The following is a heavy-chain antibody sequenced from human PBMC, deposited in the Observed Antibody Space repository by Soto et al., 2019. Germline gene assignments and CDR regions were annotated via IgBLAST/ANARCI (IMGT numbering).Heavy chain of an antibody. D-gene: IGHD6-13*01. CDR1: GGSMRNYF. CDR3: AAGEASSRNLAPSYLDF. V-gene: IGHV4-59*01. CDR2: IHYSGTT. J-gene: IGHJ4*02. Sequence: SETLSLTCTVSGGSMRNYFWTWIRQPPGKGLEWIGYIHYSGTTSFFPSYNPSLRSRVTISEDTSKNQFSLKLLSVTTADTAVYFCAAGEASSRNLAPSYLDFWGQGNLVTVYS.